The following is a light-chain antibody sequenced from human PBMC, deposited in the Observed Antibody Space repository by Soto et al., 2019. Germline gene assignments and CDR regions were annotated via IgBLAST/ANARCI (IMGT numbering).Light chain of an antibody. CDR3: QQRSNWPLT. J-gene: IGKJ4*01. CDR1: QRVSSY. CDR2: DGS. V-gene: IGKV3-11*01. Sequence: IVLTQSPATLSLSPGERATLSCRASQRVSSYLAWYQQRPGQAPRLLIYDGSSRATGIPARFSGSGFGTDFTLTIASLEPQDFEVYYCQQRSNWPLTFGGGTKVDIX.